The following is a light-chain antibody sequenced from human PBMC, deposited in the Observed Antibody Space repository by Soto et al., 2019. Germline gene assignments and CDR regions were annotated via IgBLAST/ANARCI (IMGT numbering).Light chain of an antibody. Sequence: QSALTQPPSVSGSPGQSVTISCSGTSSDVGSYNRVSWYQQPPGTAPKVMIYEVSNRPSGVPDRFSGSKSGNTASLTISGLQAEDEADYYCSSFTSTSTYVFGTGTKVTVL. J-gene: IGLJ1*01. CDR1: SSDVGSYNR. CDR2: EVS. V-gene: IGLV2-18*02. CDR3: SSFTSTSTYV.